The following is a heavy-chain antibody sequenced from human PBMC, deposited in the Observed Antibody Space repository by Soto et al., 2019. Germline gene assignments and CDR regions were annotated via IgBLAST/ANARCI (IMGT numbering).Heavy chain of an antibody. CDR3: ARRASFCSGGSCYSYYFDY. CDR1: GYSFTNYW. Sequence: GESLKISCKAFGYSFTNYWIGWVRQMPGKGLEWMGIIYPGDSDTRYSPSFQGQVTISADKSISTAYLQSNSLQASDTAMYYCARRASFCSGGSCYSYYFDYWGQGTLVTVSS. V-gene: IGHV5-51*01. J-gene: IGHJ4*02. D-gene: IGHD2-15*01. CDR2: IYPGDSDT.